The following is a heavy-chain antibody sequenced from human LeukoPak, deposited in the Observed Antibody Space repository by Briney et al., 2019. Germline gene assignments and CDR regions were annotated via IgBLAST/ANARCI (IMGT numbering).Heavy chain of an antibody. Sequence: ASVKVSCKASGGTFSSYAISWVRQAPGQGLEWVGGIIPIFGTANYAQKFQGRVTITADESTSTAYMELSSLRSEDTAVYYCARSSGHLYYFDYWGQGTLVTVSS. CDR1: GGTFSSYA. J-gene: IGHJ4*02. CDR2: IIPIFGTA. V-gene: IGHV1-69*13. D-gene: IGHD3-3*02. CDR3: ARSSGHLYYFDY.